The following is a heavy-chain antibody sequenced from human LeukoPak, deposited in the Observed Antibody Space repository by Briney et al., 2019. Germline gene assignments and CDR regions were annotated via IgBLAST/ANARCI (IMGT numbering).Heavy chain of an antibody. CDR3: ASPAAAGPFDY. J-gene: IGHJ4*02. D-gene: IGHD6-13*01. V-gene: IGHV4-31*03. Sequence: SETLSLTCTVSGGSISSGGYYWSWIRQHPGQGLEWIGYIYYSGSTYYNPSLKSRVTISVDTSKNQFSLKLSSVTAADTAVYYCASPAAAGPFDYWGQGTLVTVSS. CDR2: IYYSGST. CDR1: GGSISSGGYY.